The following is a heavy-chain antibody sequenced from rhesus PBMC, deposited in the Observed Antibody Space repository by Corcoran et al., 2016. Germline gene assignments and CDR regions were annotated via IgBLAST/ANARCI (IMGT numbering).Heavy chain of an antibody. Sequence: QVQLQESGPGLVKPSETLSLTCAVSGYSISSNYWSWIRLPPGRGMEWIGYIFGSNGSTYYNPSLKSRVTISTDPSKNHFSLKLSSVTAADTAVYYCARDRGADYFDYWGQGVLVTVSS. D-gene: IGHD3-34*01. CDR1: GYSISSNY. CDR3: ARDRGADYFDY. V-gene: IGHV4-165*01. CDR2: IFGSNGST. J-gene: IGHJ4*01.